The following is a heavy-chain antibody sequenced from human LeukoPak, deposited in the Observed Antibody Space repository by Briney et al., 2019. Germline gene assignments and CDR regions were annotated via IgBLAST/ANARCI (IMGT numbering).Heavy chain of an antibody. Sequence: ASVKVSCKASGDTFTTYGISCVRQAPGQGLEWMGWISAYNDNTNYAPKLQGRVTMTTDTSTSTAYMELRSLRSDDTAVYYCARDPKYSSSATNNRFDPWGQGTLVTVSS. J-gene: IGHJ5*02. CDR3: ARDPKYSSSATNNRFDP. V-gene: IGHV1-18*01. CDR2: ISAYNDNT. D-gene: IGHD6-6*01. CDR1: GDTFTTYG.